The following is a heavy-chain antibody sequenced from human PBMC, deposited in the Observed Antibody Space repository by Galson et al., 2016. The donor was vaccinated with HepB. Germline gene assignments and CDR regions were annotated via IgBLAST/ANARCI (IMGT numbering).Heavy chain of an antibody. V-gene: IGHV3-74*01. CDR3: VRDGAGRTTYDS. CDR2: LNPAGTNT. D-gene: IGHD1-1*01. Sequence: SLRLSCAASGFTLSDYWMNWVRQTLGKGLVWVSHLNPAGTNTAYADSVKGRFTFSRDNAKNTLYLQMDSLRVEDTAVYYCVRDGAGRTTYDSWGQGTLVTVSS. CDR1: GFTLSDYW. J-gene: IGHJ4*02.